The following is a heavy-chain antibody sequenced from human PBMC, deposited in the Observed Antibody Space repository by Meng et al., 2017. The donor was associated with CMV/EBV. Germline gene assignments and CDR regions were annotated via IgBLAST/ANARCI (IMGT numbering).Heavy chain of an antibody. Sequence: ASVKVSCKASGYTFTSYGISWVRQAPGQGLEWMGWISAYNGNTNYAQKLQGRVTMTTDTSTSTAYMELRSLRSDVTAVYYCARSQVYANSYYYYGMDVWGQGTTVTVSS. CDR1: GYTFTSYG. J-gene: IGHJ6*02. V-gene: IGHV1-18*01. CDR3: ARSQVYANSYYYYGMDV. CDR2: ISAYNGNT. D-gene: IGHD2-8*01.